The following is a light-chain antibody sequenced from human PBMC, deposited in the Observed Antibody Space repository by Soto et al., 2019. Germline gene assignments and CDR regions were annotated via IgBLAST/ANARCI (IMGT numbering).Light chain of an antibody. CDR2: GAS. CDR1: QSISSE. V-gene: IGKV3-15*01. J-gene: IGKJ2*01. CDR3: QQGHNWPLT. Sequence: DIVMTQSPATLSVSPGARATLSCRASQSISSELAWYQQKPGQPPRLLIYGASTRATGVPARFTGSGSGSDFTLTISGLQSEDFAVYYCQQGHNWPLTFGQGTRLEI.